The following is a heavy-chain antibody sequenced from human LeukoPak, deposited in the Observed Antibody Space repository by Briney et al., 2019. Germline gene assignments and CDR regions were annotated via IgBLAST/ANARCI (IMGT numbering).Heavy chain of an antibody. CDR3: ARGSQEEGNCSGGSCYSTLDYYYYMDV. CDR1: GYTFTSYD. CDR2: MNPNSGNT. Sequence: ASVKVSCKASGYTFTSYDINWVRQATGQGLEWMGWMNPNSGNTGYAQKFQGRVTMTRNTSISTAYMELSSLRSEDTAVYYCARGSQEEGNCSGGSCYSTLDYYYYMDVWGKGTTVTVSS. V-gene: IGHV1-8*01. D-gene: IGHD2-15*01. J-gene: IGHJ6*03.